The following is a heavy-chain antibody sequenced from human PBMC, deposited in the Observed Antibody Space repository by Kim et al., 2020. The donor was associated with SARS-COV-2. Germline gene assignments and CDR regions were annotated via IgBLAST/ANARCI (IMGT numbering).Heavy chain of an antibody. V-gene: IGHV3-7*01. J-gene: IGHJ3*01. CDR1: GFTFSSYW. Sequence: GGSLRLSCSASGFTFSSYWMTWVRQAPAKWLEWVANIREDEGERNYVDSVKGRFTISRDNTKNSLYLEMNNVRAEDTAVYYCARDSGTYYVVSSGGKVFYDALDVWGQGTMVSVAS. CDR3: ARDSGTYYVVSSGGKVFYDALDV. D-gene: IGHD3-22*01. CDR2: IREDEGER.